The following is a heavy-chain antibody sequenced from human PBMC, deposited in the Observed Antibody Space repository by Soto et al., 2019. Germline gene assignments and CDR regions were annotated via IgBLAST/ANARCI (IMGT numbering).Heavy chain of an antibody. CDR2: MSSNRGNT. J-gene: IGHJ6*02. Sequence: ASVKVSCKASGYTFTTYDINWVRQATGQGLEWMGWMSSNRGNTGYAQKFQGRVTMTWNTSISTAYMELSSLESEDTGVYYCARDHMVGGTTNGMEVWGQGTTVTVS. V-gene: IGHV1-8*01. CDR1: GYTFTTYD. D-gene: IGHD1-26*01. CDR3: ARDHMVGGTTNGMEV.